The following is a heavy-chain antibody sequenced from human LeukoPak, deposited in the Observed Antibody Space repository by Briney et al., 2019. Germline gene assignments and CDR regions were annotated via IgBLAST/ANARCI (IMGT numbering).Heavy chain of an antibody. V-gene: IGHV4-39*02. J-gene: IGHJ4*02. CDR3: ARRGVTAAATNFDY. CDR2: IYYSGTP. Sequence: SETLSLTCTVSGGSISGYYWGWIRQPPGKGLEWIGSIYYSGTPYYNPSLETRLTISVDTSKSHFSLKLSSVTAADTAVYYCARRGVTAAATNFDYWGQGTLVTVSS. CDR1: GGSISGYY. D-gene: IGHD2-21*02.